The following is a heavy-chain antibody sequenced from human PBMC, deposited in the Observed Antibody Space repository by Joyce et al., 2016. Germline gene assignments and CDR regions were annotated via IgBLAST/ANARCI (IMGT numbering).Heavy chain of an antibody. D-gene: IGHD3-10*01. CDR2: IITIINST. V-gene: IGHV1-69*01. J-gene: IGHJ6*02. Sequence: QVQLLQSGAEVKKPGSSVKDSCKDSGGTFGSHSFSWVRRAPGQGLEYMGGIITIINSTNYAQKCQGRVTITADEPTSTVDMELGSLRSEDTAVYYCARGGSMVFYGMDVWGQGTTVTVSS. CDR3: ARGGSMVFYGMDV. CDR1: GGTFGSHS.